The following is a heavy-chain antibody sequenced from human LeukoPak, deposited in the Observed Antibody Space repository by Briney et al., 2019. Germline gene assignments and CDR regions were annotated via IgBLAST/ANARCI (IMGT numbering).Heavy chain of an antibody. CDR2: IYYSGST. V-gene: IGHV4-59*01. J-gene: IGHJ5*02. CDR3: ARMYYDSSGDWFDP. CDR1: GGSISSYY. D-gene: IGHD3-22*01. Sequence: SETLSLTCTVSGGSISSYYWSWIRQPPGKGLEWIGYIYYSGSTNYNPSLKSRVTISVDTSKNQFSLKLSSVTAADTAVYCCARMYYDSSGDWFDPWGQGTLVTVSS.